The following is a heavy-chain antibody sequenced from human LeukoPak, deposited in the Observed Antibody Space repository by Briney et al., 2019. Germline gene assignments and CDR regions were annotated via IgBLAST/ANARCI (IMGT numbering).Heavy chain of an antibody. J-gene: IGHJ6*02. CDR1: GFTFSSYG. Sequence: GRSLRFSCAASGFTFSSYGMHWVRLAPGKGLEWVAVISYDGSNKYYADSVKGRFTISRDNSKNTLYLQMNSLRAEDTAVYYCAKDSSSWARYYYYNGMDVWGQGTTVTVSS. CDR3: AKDSSSWARYYYYNGMDV. CDR2: ISYDGSNK. V-gene: IGHV3-30*18. D-gene: IGHD6-13*01.